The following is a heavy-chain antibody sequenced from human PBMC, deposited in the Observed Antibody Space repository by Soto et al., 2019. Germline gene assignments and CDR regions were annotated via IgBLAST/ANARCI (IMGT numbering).Heavy chain of an antibody. CDR2: IIPIFGTA. D-gene: IGHD5-12*01. Sequence: SVKVSCKASGGTFSSYAISWVRQAPGQGLEWMGGIIPIFGTANYAQKFQGRVTITADESTSTAYMELSSLRSEDTAVYYCARRGYGYNYGNWFDPWGQGTLVTVSS. CDR3: ARRGYGYNYGNWFDP. V-gene: IGHV1-69*13. CDR1: GGTFSSYA. J-gene: IGHJ5*02.